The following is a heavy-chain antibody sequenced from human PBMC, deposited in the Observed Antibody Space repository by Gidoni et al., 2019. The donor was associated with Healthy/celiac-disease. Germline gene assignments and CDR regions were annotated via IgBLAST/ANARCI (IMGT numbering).Heavy chain of an antibody. D-gene: IGHD6-19*01. J-gene: IGHJ4*02. CDR1: GFTFSSYA. CDR2: ISSNGGST. Sequence: EVQLVESGGGLVQPGGSLRLSCSASGFTFSSYAMHWVRQAPGKGLEYVSAISSNGGSTYYADSVKGRFTISRDNSKNTLYLQMSSLRAEDTAVYYCVKARIAVAGTRFDYWGQGTLVTVSS. CDR3: VKARIAVAGTRFDY. V-gene: IGHV3-64D*06.